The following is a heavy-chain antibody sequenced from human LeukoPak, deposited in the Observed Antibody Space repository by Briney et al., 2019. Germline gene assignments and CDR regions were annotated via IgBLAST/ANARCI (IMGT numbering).Heavy chain of an antibody. D-gene: IGHD1-14*01. V-gene: IGHV3-21*01. CDR1: GFTFSSYS. J-gene: IGHJ4*02. CDR2: ISSSSSYI. Sequence: PGGSLRLSCAASGFTFSSYSMNWVRQAPGKGLEWVSSISSSSSYIYYADSVKGRFTISRDNAKNSLYPQMNSLRAEDTAVYYCARGARGEPTPLNWGQGTLVTVSS. CDR3: ARGARGEPTPLN.